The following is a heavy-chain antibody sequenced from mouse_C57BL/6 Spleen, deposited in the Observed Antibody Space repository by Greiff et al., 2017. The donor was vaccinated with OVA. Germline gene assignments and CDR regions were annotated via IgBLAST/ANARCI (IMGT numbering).Heavy chain of an antibody. CDR3: AREDCGSSYGYFDV. J-gene: IGHJ1*03. CDR1: GYSFTSGYY. CDR2: ISYDGSN. V-gene: IGHV3-6*01. D-gene: IGHD1-1*01. Sequence: EVQLQQSGPGLVKPSQSLSLTCSVTGYSFTSGYYWNWIRQPPGNKLEWMGFISYDGSNNYNPSFKNRIHITRDTSQNHVFLKLKSVTTEDTATYYCAREDCGSSYGYFDVWGTGTTVTVSS.